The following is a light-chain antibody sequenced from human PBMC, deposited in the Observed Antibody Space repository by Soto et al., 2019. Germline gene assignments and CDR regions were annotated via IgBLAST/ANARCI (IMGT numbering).Light chain of an antibody. Sequence: EIVLTQSPGTLSLSPGERATLSCRASQSVSSSYLAWYQQKPGQAPRLLIYDASSRATGIPDRFSGSGSGTDFTLTISRLEPEFFAMYYCQQYGSSLYTFGQGTKLEI. CDR2: DAS. J-gene: IGKJ2*01. CDR3: QQYGSSLYT. V-gene: IGKV3-20*01. CDR1: QSVSSSY.